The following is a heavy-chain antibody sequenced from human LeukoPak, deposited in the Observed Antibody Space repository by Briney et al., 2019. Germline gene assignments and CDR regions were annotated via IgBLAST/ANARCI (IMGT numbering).Heavy chain of an antibody. D-gene: IGHD2-21*02. CDR3: ARTDCGGDCYSSRGWFDP. J-gene: IGHJ5*02. V-gene: IGHV1-69*06. Sequence: SVKVSCKASGGTFNNYTISWVRQAPGQGLEWMGGIIPIFGTANYAQKFQGRVTITADKSTSTVYMDLSGLRSEDTAVYYCARTDCGGDCYSSRGWFDPWGQGTLVTVSS. CDR1: GGTFNNYT. CDR2: IIPIFGTA.